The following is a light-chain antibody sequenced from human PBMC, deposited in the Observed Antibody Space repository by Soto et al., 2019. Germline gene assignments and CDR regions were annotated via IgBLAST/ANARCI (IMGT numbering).Light chain of an antibody. Sequence: QYVLTQPPSVSGAPGQRVTISCTGSSSNIGAGYDVHWYQQLPGTAPKLLIYGNSNRPSGVPDRFSGSKSGTSASLAITGLQAEAEADYYCQSYDSGLSGSVFGGGTKLTVL. J-gene: IGLJ3*02. V-gene: IGLV1-40*01. CDR3: QSYDSGLSGSV. CDR1: SSNIGAGYD. CDR2: GNS.